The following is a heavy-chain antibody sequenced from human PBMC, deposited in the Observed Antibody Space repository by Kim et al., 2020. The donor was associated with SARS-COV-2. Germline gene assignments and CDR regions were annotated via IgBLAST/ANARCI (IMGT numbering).Heavy chain of an antibody. CDR3: ARDRGLRHCDY. J-gene: IGHJ4*02. Sequence: TYYNPPRKSRVTISVDTSKNQFSLKLSSVTAADTAVYYCARDRGLRHCDYWGQGTLVTVSS. D-gene: IGHD3-10*01. CDR2: T. V-gene: IGHV4-31*02.